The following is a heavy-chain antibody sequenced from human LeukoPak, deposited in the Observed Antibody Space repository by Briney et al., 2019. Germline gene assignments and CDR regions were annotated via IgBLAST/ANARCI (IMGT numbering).Heavy chain of an antibody. CDR3: ARDRDLGLSFDY. CDR1: GYTSTSYG. CDR2: ISAYNGNT. Sequence: ASVKVSCKASGYTSTSYGISWVRQAPGHGLEWMGWISAYNGNTNYAQKLQGRVTMTTDTSTSTAYMELRSLRSDDTAVYYCARDRDLGLSFDYWGQGTLVTVSP. J-gene: IGHJ4*02. V-gene: IGHV1-18*01. D-gene: IGHD3-10*01.